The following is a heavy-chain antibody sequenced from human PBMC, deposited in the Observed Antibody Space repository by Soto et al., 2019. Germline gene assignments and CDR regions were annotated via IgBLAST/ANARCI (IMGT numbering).Heavy chain of an antibody. CDR2: IYYLGST. Sequence: SETLSLTCSVSGGSMSEYFWSWIRQSPGKGLEWIGYIYYLGSTDYNPSLKSRVTISVDTSKRQFSLRLTSVTAADTAVYYCARDGYDGSGSPYPAYWGPGTLVTVSS. D-gene: IGHD3-10*01. CDR1: GGSMSEYF. CDR3: ARDGYDGSGSPYPAY. J-gene: IGHJ4*02. V-gene: IGHV4-59*01.